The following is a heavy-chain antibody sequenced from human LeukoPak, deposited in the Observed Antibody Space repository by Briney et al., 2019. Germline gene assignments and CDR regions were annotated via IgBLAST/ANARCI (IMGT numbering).Heavy chain of an antibody. J-gene: IGHJ5*02. V-gene: IGHV4-34*01. CDR1: GGSLSGDY. CDR3: ARGFDNVRGVT. CDR2: INHGGNT. D-gene: IGHD3-16*01. Sequence: SETLSLTCAVYGGSLSGDYWSWIRQPPGKGLEWIGEINHGGNTNYNPSLESRASLSVDTSRNQISLRLSSVTAADTAVYYCARGFDNVRGVTWGQGTLVIVS.